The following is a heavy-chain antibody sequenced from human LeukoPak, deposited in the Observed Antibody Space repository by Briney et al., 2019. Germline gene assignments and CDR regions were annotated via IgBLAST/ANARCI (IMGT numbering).Heavy chain of an antibody. V-gene: IGHV3-23*01. Sequence: GGSLRLSCAASGFTFITYAMSWVRQAPGKGLEWVSAISNSGGSTYYADSVRGRFTISRDNSKNTLYLQMNSLRAEDTAVYYCAKGGSSWYYYYMDVWGKGTTVTVSS. CDR1: GFTFITYA. CDR3: AKGGSSWYYYYMDV. CDR2: ISNSGGST. J-gene: IGHJ6*03. D-gene: IGHD6-13*01.